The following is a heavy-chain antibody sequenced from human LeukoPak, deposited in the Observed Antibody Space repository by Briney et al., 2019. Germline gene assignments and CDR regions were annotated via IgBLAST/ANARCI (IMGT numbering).Heavy chain of an antibody. V-gene: IGHV3-21*01. CDR3: ANGYSVYDGYRY. Sequence: GGSLRLSCAASGFTFSSYSMNWVRQAPGKGLEWVSSISSSSSYIYYADSVKGRFTISRDNAKNSLYLQMNSLRAEDTAVYYCANGYSVYDGYRYWGQGTLVTVSS. J-gene: IGHJ4*02. CDR2: ISSSSSYI. D-gene: IGHD5/OR15-5a*01. CDR1: GFTFSSYS.